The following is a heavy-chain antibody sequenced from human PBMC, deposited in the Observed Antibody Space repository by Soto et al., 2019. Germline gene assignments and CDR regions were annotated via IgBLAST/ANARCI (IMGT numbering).Heavy chain of an antibody. CDR2: IYYSGST. V-gene: IGHV4-39*01. CDR3: ARVPSSGNHIDF. Sequence: SETLSLTCTVSGGSISSSSYYWGWIRQPPGKGLEWIGSIYYSGSTYYNLSLKSRVTISVDTSKNQFSLKLSSVTAADTAVYFCARVPSSGNHIDFCGQGTLVTVSS. D-gene: IGHD3-22*01. CDR1: GGSISSSSYY. J-gene: IGHJ4*02.